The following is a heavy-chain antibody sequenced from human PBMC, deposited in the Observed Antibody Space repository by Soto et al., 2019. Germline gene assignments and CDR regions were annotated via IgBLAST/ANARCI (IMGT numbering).Heavy chain of an antibody. D-gene: IGHD5-12*01. Sequence: QITLKESGPTLVKPTQTLTLTCTFSGFSLSTSGVGVGWIRQPPGKALDWLALIYWDDDKRYSPSLKSRLSITKDTSKNQVVLTMTNMDPVDTATYYCAHRGHRGYDQFFDFWGQGTLVTVSS. V-gene: IGHV2-5*02. CDR3: AHRGHRGYDQFFDF. CDR2: IYWDDDK. J-gene: IGHJ4*02. CDR1: GFSLSTSGVG.